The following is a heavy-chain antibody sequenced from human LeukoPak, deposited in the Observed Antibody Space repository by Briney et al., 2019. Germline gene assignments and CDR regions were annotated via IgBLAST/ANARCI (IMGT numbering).Heavy chain of an antibody. D-gene: IGHD3-22*01. CDR3: ARAPDSSGYYATYYYYFMDV. Sequence: ASVKVSCKASGYTFTGYYMHWVRQAPGQGLEWMGWINPNSGGTNYAQKFQGRVTMTRDTSISTAYMELSRLRSDDTAVYYCARAPDSSGYYATYYYYFMDVWGKGTRVSVSS. CDR1: GYTFTGYY. J-gene: IGHJ6*03. CDR2: INPNSGGT. V-gene: IGHV1-2*02.